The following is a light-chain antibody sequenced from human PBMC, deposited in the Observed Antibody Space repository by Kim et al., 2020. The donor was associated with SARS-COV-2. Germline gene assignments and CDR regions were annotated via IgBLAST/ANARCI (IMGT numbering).Light chain of an antibody. Sequence: ALGQTVRITCQGDSLSSYYARWYQQKPGQAPLLVIFGQNKRPSGIPDRFSGSTSGSAASLTITGAQAEDEADYYCNSRDSSGDHVVFGGGTQLTVL. J-gene: IGLJ2*01. CDR1: SLSSYY. V-gene: IGLV3-19*01. CDR2: GQN. CDR3: NSRDSSGDHVV.